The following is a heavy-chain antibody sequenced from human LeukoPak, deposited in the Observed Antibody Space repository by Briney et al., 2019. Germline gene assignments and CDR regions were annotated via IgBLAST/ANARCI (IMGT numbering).Heavy chain of an antibody. V-gene: IGHV4-59*01. CDR2: IYYSRNA. Sequence: SETLSLTCTVSGGSISTYYWTWLRQPPGKGLEWIGYIYYSRNANYNPSLKSRVTMSVDTSKNHFSLKLSSVTAADTAVYYCARNHGGWFDLWGQGTLVTVSS. CDR3: ARNHGGWFDL. CDR1: GGSISTYY. J-gene: IGHJ5*02. D-gene: IGHD3-10*01.